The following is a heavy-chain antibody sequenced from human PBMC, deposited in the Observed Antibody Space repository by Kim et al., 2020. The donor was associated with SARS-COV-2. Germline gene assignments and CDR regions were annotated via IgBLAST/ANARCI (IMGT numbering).Heavy chain of an antibody. CDR1: GYTLTELS. J-gene: IGHJ6*02. CDR3: ATSPAVAGTYCYYYGMDV. V-gene: IGHV1-24*01. CDR2: FDPEDGET. D-gene: IGHD6-19*01. Sequence: ASVKVSCKVSGYTLTELSMHWVRQAPGKGLEWMGGFDPEDGETIYAQKFQGRVTMTEDTSTDTAYMELSSLRSEDTAVYYCATSPAVAGTYCYYYGMDVWGQGTTVTVSS.